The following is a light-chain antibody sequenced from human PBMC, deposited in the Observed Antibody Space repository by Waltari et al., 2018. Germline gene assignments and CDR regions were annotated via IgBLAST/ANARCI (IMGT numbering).Light chain of an antibody. CDR1: PSVLYSSDNKNF. Sequence: DIVMTQSPDSLAVSLGERTSIHCKASPSVLYSSDNKNFLAWYRQKPGQPPNLLIYWASTRESGVPGRFSGSGSGTDFTLTISSLQAEDVAVYYCQQYYSTPYTFGQGTKLEIK. CDR3: QQYYSTPYT. V-gene: IGKV4-1*01. J-gene: IGKJ2*01. CDR2: WAS.